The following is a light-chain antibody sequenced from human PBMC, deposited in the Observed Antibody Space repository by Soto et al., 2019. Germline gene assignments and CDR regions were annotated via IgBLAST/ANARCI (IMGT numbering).Light chain of an antibody. V-gene: IGKV1-39*01. CDR3: QHYNSYSEA. Sequence: DIQMTQSPSSLSASVRDRVTITCRASHNISNYLNWYQQKPETAPKLLIYAASSLQSGVPSRFSGRGSGTDFTLTISSLQPEDFATYYCQHYNSYSEAFGQGTKVDIK. CDR1: HNISNY. J-gene: IGKJ1*01. CDR2: AAS.